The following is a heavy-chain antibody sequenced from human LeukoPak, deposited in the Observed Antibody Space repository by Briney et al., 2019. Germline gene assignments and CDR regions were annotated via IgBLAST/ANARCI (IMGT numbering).Heavy chain of an antibody. D-gene: IGHD6-13*01. Sequence: VKVSCKASGYTFINYFMYWVRQAPGQGLESMGIINLSAGSINYAQKFQGKITVTRDLSTSTLYLELSSLTSEDTAVYYCARLARNAGPFDYWGQGTRVTVSS. V-gene: IGHV1-46*01. J-gene: IGHJ4*02. CDR1: GYTFINYF. CDR2: INLSAGSI. CDR3: ARLARNAGPFDY.